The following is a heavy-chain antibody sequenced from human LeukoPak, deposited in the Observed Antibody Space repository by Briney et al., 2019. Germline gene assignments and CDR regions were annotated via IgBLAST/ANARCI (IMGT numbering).Heavy chain of an antibody. Sequence: PSETLSLTCTVSGGSISSSSDYWGWIRQPPGKGLEWFGSIYYSGNTYYNPSLKSRVTISVDTSKKQFSLKLSSVTAADTAVYYCASTPSGSSAWYYFDKWGQGTLVTVSS. CDR3: ASTPSGSSAWYYFDK. D-gene: IGHD6-19*01. J-gene: IGHJ4*02. CDR2: IYYSGNT. V-gene: IGHV4-39*01. CDR1: GGSISSSSDY.